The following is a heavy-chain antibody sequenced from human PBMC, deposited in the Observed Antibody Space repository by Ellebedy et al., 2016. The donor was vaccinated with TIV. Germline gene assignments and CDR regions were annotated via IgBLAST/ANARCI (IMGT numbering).Heavy chain of an antibody. Sequence: GESLKISCAASGFSVSSNYVSWVRQAPGKGLEWVSYIYTGDSTYHADSVKGRFTISRDNAKNSLYLQMNSLRDEDTAVYYCARGGGERLRYAFDLWGQGTMVTVSS. CDR3: ARGGGERLRYAFDL. V-gene: IGHV3-53*01. D-gene: IGHD4-17*01. CDR1: GFSVSSNY. J-gene: IGHJ3*01. CDR2: IYTGDST.